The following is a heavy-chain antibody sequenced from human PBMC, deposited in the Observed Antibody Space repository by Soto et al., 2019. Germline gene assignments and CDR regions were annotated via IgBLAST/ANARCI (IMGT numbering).Heavy chain of an antibody. J-gene: IGHJ6*02. V-gene: IGHV4-38-2*01. D-gene: IGHD2-15*01. Sequence: SETLSLTCAVSGYSITNGYYWGWIRQPPGQGLEWIGTIYHSGSTYYNPSLKTRVTISVDTSKNQFSLKLSSVTAADTAVYYCARALYCSGGSCSPLRGMDVWGQGTTVTVSS. CDR3: ARALYCSGGSCSPLRGMDV. CDR2: IYHSGST. CDR1: GYSITNGYY.